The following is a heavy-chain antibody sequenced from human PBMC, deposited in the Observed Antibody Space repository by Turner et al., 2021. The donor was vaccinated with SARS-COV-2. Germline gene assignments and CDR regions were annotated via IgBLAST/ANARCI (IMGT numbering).Heavy chain of an antibody. CDR1: GYTLTELS. Sequence: QVQLVQSGAERKRPGASVKVPCKVSGYTLTELSMHWVRQAPGKGLEWMGGFDPEDGETIYAQKFQGRVTMTEDTSTDTAYMELSSLRSEDTAVYYCATTLVTLIGDWYFDLWGRGTLVTVSS. CDR3: ATTLVTLIGDWYFDL. J-gene: IGHJ2*01. D-gene: IGHD3-22*01. CDR2: FDPEDGET. V-gene: IGHV1-24*01.